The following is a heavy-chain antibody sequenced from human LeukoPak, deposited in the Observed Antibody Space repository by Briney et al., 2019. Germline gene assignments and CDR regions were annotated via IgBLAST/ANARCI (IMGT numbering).Heavy chain of an antibody. CDR1: GYTLTSYD. J-gene: IGHJ4*01. V-gene: IGHV1-8*01. D-gene: IGHD2-2*01. Sequence: ASVKVSCKASGYTLTSYDINWVRQATGQGLEWMGWMNPNSGNTGYAQKFQGRVTMTRNTSISTAYMELSSLRSEDTAVYYCARGVPRYCRSPGRATADICGVYWGQGTLVTVSS. CDR3: ARGVPRYCRSPGRATADICGVY. CDR2: MNPNSGNT.